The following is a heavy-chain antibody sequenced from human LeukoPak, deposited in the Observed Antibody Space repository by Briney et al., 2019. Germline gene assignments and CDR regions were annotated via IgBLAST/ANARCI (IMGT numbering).Heavy chain of an antibody. CDR1: GGSISSGGYS. J-gene: IGHJ4*02. V-gene: IGHV4-30-2*01. Sequence: PSETLSLTCAVSGGSISSGGYSWSWIRQPPGKGLEWIGYIYHSGSTYYNPSFKSRVTISLDTSKNQFSLKLSSVTAADTAVYYCAGHHPRNTVDFWGQGTLVTVSS. CDR3: AGHHPRNTVDF. D-gene: IGHD2-8*02. CDR2: IYHSGST.